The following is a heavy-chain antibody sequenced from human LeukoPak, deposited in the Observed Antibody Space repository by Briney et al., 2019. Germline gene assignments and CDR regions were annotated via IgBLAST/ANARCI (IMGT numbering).Heavy chain of an antibody. Sequence: PSETLSLTCTVSGGTFNINNSYWNWHRPSPGKGLEWIGNIIYSGDTYYIPSLQGRVPISADRSKNQISLSLSSVTAADSAVYCCAKRGGTTRVAFDLWGQGTIATVSS. J-gene: IGHJ3*01. D-gene: IGHD1-14*01. V-gene: IGHV4-39*01. CDR1: GGTFNINNSY. CDR3: AKRGGTTRVAFDL. CDR2: IIYSGDT.